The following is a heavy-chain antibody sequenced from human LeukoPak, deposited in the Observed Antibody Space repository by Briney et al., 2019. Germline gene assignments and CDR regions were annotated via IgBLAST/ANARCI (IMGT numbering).Heavy chain of an antibody. CDR1: GGSISSSNW. CDR3: ARGPVVVPAAIDY. D-gene: IGHD2-2*01. Sequence: SETLSLTRAVSGGSISSSNWWSWVRQPPGKGLEWIGEIYHSGSTNYNPSLKSRVTISVDKSKNQFSLKLSSVTAADTAVYYCARGPVVVPAAIDYWGQGTLVTVSS. V-gene: IGHV4-4*02. CDR2: IYHSGST. J-gene: IGHJ4*02.